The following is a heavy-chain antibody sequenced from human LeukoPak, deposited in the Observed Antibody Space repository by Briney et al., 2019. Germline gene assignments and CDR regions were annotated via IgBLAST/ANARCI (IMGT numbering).Heavy chain of an antibody. D-gene: IGHD5-24*01. CDR1: GYTFTGYY. V-gene: IGHV1-2*02. J-gene: IGHJ4*02. Sequence: ASVKVSCKASGYTFTGYYMHWVRQAPGQGLEWMGWINPNSGGTNYVQKFQGRVTMTRDTSISTAYMELSRLRSDDTAVYYCARDLEMATISSATVWGQGTLVTVSS. CDR2: INPNSGGT. CDR3: ARDLEMATISSATV.